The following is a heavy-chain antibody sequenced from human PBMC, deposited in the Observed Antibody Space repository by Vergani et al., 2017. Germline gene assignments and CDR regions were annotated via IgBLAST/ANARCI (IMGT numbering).Heavy chain of an antibody. CDR3: ARHRGSGGFFPSSYFYGMDV. CDR2: IHHSGDT. J-gene: IGHJ6*02. V-gene: IGHV4-38-2*01. Sequence: QVQLQESGPGLVQPSETLTLTCDVSDSSIMTNPYWGWFRQSPGKGLEWIGCIHHSGDTHYNSSLKSRVSISIVSSSKFSLSLNSVTAADTAIYYCARHRGSGGFFPSSYFYGMDVWGHGTTVTVSS. D-gene: IGHD3-10*01. CDR1: DSSIMTNPY.